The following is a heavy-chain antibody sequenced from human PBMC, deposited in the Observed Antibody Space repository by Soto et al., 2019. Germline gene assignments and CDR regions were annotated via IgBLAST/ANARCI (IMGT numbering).Heavy chain of an antibody. CDR1: GFTFSAYA. V-gene: IGHV3-30-3*01. J-gene: IGHJ6*02. CDR3: ARSGFYGSGILYFYGVDV. CDR2: VSYGDSNK. D-gene: IGHD3-10*01. Sequence: QVQLVESGGGVVQPGRSLRLSCAASGFTFSAYALHWVRQAPGTGLEWVATVSYGDSNKYYADSVKGRFTISRDNSKKTLFLQMNSVKVEDTAIYYCARSGFYGSGILYFYGVDVWGQGTTVTVSS.